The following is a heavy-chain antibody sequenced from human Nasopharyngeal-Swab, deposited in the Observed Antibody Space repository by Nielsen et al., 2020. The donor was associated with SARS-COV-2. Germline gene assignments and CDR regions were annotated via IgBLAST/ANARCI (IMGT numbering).Heavy chain of an antibody. CDR1: GGSMTSYF. Sequence: SETLSLTCTVSGGSMTSYFWSWIRQPPGKGLEWIGDISYSGGTNYNPSLKSRVTISVDTSKKQFSLNLSSVTAADTAVYYCARLSSWYLRNYYFDYWGQGTLVTVSS. V-gene: IGHV4-59*01. D-gene: IGHD6-13*01. CDR3: ARLSSWYLRNYYFDY. J-gene: IGHJ4*02. CDR2: ISYSGGT.